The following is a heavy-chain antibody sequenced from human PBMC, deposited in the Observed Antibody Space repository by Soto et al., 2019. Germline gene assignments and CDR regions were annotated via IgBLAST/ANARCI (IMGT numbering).Heavy chain of an antibody. CDR2: IDYSGST. CDR3: ARDKITGLFDY. Sequence: SETLSLTCSVSGGSISSCYWNWIRQPPGKRLEWIGYIDYSGSTNYDPALKSRVTISEDTSKKQFSLKLTPVTAADTAADYCARDKITGLFDYWGQGTLVTVPS. J-gene: IGHJ4*02. CDR1: GGSISSCY. D-gene: IGHD2-8*02. V-gene: IGHV4-59*12.